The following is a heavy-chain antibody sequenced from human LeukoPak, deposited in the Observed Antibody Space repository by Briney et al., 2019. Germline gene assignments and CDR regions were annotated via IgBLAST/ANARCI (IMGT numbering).Heavy chain of an antibody. J-gene: IGHJ5*01. D-gene: IGHD3-10*01. Sequence: SETLSLTCAVYGGSFCGYYWTWIRQPPGKGLKWIGEINHSGSTNYNPSLKSRVTMSVDTSMNQFSLRLNSVTAADTAVYYCARAYGSGSYHSNWFESWGQGTLVIVSS. CDR1: GGSFCGYY. CDR2: INHSGST. V-gene: IGHV4-34*01. CDR3: ARAYGSGSYHSNWFES.